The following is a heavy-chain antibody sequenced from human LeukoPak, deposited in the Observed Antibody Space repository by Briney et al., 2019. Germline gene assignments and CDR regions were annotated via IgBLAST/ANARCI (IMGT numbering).Heavy chain of an antibody. CDR3: AKDRWGVVPAAIGSFDI. Sequence: GGSLRLSCAASGFTFSSYGMHWVRQAPGKGLEWVAFIRYGGSNKYYADSVKGRFTISRDNSKNTLYLQMNSLRAEDTAVYYCAKDRWGVVPAAIGSFDIWGQGTMVTVSS. CDR1: GFTFSSYG. CDR2: IRYGGSNK. J-gene: IGHJ3*02. D-gene: IGHD2-2*01. V-gene: IGHV3-30*02.